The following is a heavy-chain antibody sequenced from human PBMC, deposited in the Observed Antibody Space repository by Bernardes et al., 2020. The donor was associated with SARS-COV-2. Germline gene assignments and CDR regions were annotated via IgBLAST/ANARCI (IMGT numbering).Heavy chain of an antibody. CDR3: AKVGYAWGHYYYGMDV. D-gene: IGHD3-16*01. J-gene: IGHJ6*02. V-gene: IGHV4-59*01. Sequence: SETLSLTCSVSGGAISSYYWSWVRQPPGQGLEYIGHTSYSGNTNYNPSLKSRVTISVDASRNYFSLKLTSVTAADTAVYYCAKVGYAWGHYYYGMDVWGQGTTVTVSS. CDR2: TSYSGNT. CDR1: GGAISSYY.